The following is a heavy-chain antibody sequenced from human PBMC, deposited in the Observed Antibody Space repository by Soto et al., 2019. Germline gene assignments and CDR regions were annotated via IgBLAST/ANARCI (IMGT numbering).Heavy chain of an antibody. J-gene: IGHJ4*02. CDR2: IYGGGST. CDR1: GFGIGTHY. Sequence: PGGSLRLSCAASGFGIGTHYMTWVRQAPGKGLEWVSVIYGGGSTYHADSVKGRFTISRDSSKNTLLLQMNSLRVEDTATYFCAMCIVRCYTSPGFDFWGRGILVTVS. CDR3: AMCIVRCYTSPGFDF. V-gene: IGHV3-53*01. D-gene: IGHD3-16*02.